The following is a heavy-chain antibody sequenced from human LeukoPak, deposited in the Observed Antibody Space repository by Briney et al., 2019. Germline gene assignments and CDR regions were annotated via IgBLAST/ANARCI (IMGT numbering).Heavy chain of an antibody. CDR1: GGSISSYY. D-gene: IGHD6-13*01. CDR3: AREYSSSWRNWFDP. CDR2: IYTSGST. J-gene: IGHJ5*02. Sequence: PSETLSLTCTVSGGSISSYYWSWIRQPAGKGLEWIGRIYTSGSTNYTPSLKSRVTMSVATSKNQFSLKLSSVTAADTAVYYCAREYSSSWRNWFDPWGQGTLVTVSS. V-gene: IGHV4-4*07.